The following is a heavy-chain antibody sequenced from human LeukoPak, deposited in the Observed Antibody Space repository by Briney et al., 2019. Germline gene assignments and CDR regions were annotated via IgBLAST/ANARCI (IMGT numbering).Heavy chain of an antibody. D-gene: IGHD4-11*01. CDR2: ISRGADT. CDR3: AKETPGTTMYY. Sequence: GGSLRLSCAASGFDVMTNYMSWVRQAPGEGLEWASVISRGADTYYADSVKGRFIIYRDSSTNTVYLQMDRLRAEDTAVYFCAKETPGTTMYYWGQGTLVTVSS. CDR1: GFDVMTNY. V-gene: IGHV3-66*01. J-gene: IGHJ4*02.